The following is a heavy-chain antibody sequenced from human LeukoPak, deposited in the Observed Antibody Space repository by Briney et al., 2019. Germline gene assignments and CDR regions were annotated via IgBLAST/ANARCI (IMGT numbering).Heavy chain of an antibody. V-gene: IGHV3-23*01. CDR3: AKTLVLMVYAPFDY. CDR2: ITGSSGSI. J-gene: IGHJ4*02. CDR1: GFTVSNYA. D-gene: IGHD2-8*01. Sequence: AGGSLRLSCAASGFTVSNYAMGWVRQAPEKGLEWGLGITGSSGSIYYADSVKGRFTISTDNSKNTLNLQMNSLRAEDTAVYYCAKTLVLMVYAPFDYWGQGTLVTVSS.